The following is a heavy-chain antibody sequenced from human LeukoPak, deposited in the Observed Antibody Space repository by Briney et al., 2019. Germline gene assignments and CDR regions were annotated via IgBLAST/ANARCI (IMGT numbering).Heavy chain of an antibody. CDR3: ARASDSSGSYLLYFNS. V-gene: IGHV3-23*01. D-gene: IGHD3-22*01. CDR1: GFTFSSSA. J-gene: IGHJ4*02. Sequence: GGSLRLSCAASGFTFSSSAMNWVRQAPGKGLEWVSGISASGRGGSTYYADSVKGRFTISRDNSRNTLYLQLNSLRAEDTAVYYCARASDSSGSYLLYFNSWGQGTLVTVSS. CDR2: ISASGRGGST.